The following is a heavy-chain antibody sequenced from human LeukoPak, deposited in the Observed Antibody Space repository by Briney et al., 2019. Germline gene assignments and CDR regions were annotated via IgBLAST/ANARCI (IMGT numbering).Heavy chain of an antibody. CDR2: ISAYNGNT. D-gene: IGHD2-2*01. CDR1: GYTFTSYG. Sequence: EASVKVSCKASGYTFTSYGISWVRQAPGQGLEWMGWISAYNGNTNYAQKLQGRVTMTTDTSTSTAYMELRSPRSDDTAVHYCARDLVVVPAAMPYYYGMDVWGQGTTVTVSS. CDR3: ARDLVVVPAAMPYYYGMDV. V-gene: IGHV1-18*01. J-gene: IGHJ6*02.